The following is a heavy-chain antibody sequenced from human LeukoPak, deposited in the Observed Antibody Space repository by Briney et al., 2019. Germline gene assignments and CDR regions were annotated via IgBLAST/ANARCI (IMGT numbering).Heavy chain of an antibody. J-gene: IGHJ4*02. D-gene: IGHD3-10*01. CDR2: IKSKTDGGTT. Sequence: GGSLRLSCAASGFTFSNAWMSWVRQAPGKGLEWVGRIKSKTDGGTTDYAAPVKGRFTISRDDSKNTLYLQMNSLKTEDTAVYYCTTDSDYYARYYFDYWGQGTLVTVSS. V-gene: IGHV3-15*01. CDR1: GFTFSNAW. CDR3: TTDSDYYARYYFDY.